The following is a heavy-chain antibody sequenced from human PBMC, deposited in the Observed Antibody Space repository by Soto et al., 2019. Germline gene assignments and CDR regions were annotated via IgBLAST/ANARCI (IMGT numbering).Heavy chain of an antibody. J-gene: IGHJ4*01. CDR1: GASISSAAYY. V-gene: IGHV4-31*03. Sequence: LSLTCTVSGASISSAAYYWSWIRQRPGEGPEWIGFISYSGYTFQNPSLKSRLLLSVATSKNQFSLELSFVTAADTAVYYCARGPTPSWSSYRFSYFDSWGPGSLVTVSS. CDR2: ISYSGYT. CDR3: ARGPTPSWSSYRFSYFDS. D-gene: IGHD3-16*02.